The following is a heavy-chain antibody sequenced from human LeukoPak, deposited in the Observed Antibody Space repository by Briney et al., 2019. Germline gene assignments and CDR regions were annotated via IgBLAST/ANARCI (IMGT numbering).Heavy chain of an antibody. Sequence: SETLSLICTVSGGSISSYYWSWIRQTPGKGLEWIGYIYYSGTTNYNPSLRSRVAISLDTSKNQFSLKLSSVTAADTAVYYCARGEPAFSSGWYTYYFDYWGQGTLVTVSS. CDR1: GGSISSYY. CDR2: IYYSGTT. V-gene: IGHV4-59*01. CDR3: ARGEPAFSSGWYTYYFDY. D-gene: IGHD6-19*01. J-gene: IGHJ4*02.